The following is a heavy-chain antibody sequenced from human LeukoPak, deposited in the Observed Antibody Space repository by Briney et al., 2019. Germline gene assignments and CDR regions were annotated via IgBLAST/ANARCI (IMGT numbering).Heavy chain of an antibody. V-gene: IGHV3-48*01. CDR3: ARMAAAGYFDY. J-gene: IGHJ4*02. Sequence: GGSLRLSCAASGFTFSTYNMNWVRQAPGKGLEWVSYISYSSSNIYYADSVKGRFTISRDYAKKSLYLQMNSLRAEDTAVYYCARMAAAGYFDYWGQGTLVTVSS. D-gene: IGHD6-13*01. CDR1: GFTFSTYN. CDR2: ISYSSSNI.